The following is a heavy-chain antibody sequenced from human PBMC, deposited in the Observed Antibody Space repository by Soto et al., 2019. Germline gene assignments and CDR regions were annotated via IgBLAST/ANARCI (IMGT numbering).Heavy chain of an antibody. J-gene: IGHJ5*02. CDR2: INHSGST. CDR1: GGSFSGYY. D-gene: IGHD1-1*01. Sequence: QVQLQQWGAGLLKPSETLSLTCAVYGGSFSGYYWSWIRQPPGKGLEWIGEINHSGSTNYNPSLKGRVTISVDTSQNQFSLKLSSVTAAVTAVYYCARGIRRWFDPWGQGTLVTVSS. V-gene: IGHV4-34*01. CDR3: ARGIRRWFDP.